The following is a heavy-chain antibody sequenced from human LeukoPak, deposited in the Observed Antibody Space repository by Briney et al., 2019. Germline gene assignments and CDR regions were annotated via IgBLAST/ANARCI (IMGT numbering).Heavy chain of an antibody. CDR2: IYYSGST. CDR3: ARVPSTIFGVVTYYFDY. D-gene: IGHD3-3*01. J-gene: IGHJ4*02. V-gene: IGHV4-59*01. CDR1: GGSISGYY. Sequence: SETLSLTCTVSGGSISGYYWSWIRQPPGKGLEWIGYIYYSGSTNYNPSLKSRVTISVDTSKNQFSLKLSSVTAADTAVYYCARVPSTIFGVVTYYFDYWGQGTLVTVSS.